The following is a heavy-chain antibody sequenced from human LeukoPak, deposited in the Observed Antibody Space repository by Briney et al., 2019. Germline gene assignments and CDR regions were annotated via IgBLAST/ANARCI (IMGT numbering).Heavy chain of an antibody. J-gene: IGHJ3*01. CDR3: ARSYGDYITGAYAFDV. CDR2: IYDSGST. CDR1: DGSISTYS. D-gene: IGHD4-17*01. Sequence: PSETLSLTCTVSDGSISTYSWSWIRQPPEKGLEWIGYIYDSGSTNYNPSLKRRLTISVDTSKNQFSLKLSSVTAADSAVYYCARSYGDYITGAYAFDVWGQGTMVTVSS. V-gene: IGHV4-59*08.